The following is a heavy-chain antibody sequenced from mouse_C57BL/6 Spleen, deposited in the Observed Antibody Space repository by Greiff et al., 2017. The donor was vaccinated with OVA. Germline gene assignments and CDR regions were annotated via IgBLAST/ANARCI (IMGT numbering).Heavy chain of an antibody. J-gene: IGHJ4*01. V-gene: IGHV1-26*01. D-gene: IGHD3-1*01. CDR3: ARRGYNYAMDY. CDR1: GYTFTDYY. CDR2: INPNNGGT. Sequence: VQLQQSGPELVKPGASVKISCKASGYTFTDYYMNWVKQSNGKSLEWIGDINPNNGGTSYNQKFKGKATLTVDKSSSSAYMELRSLTSEDSAVYYCARRGYNYAMDYWGHGASGTVSS.